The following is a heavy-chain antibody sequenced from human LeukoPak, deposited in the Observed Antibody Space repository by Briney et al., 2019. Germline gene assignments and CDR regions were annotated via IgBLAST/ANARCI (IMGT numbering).Heavy chain of an antibody. CDR2: LRGNGDT. J-gene: IGHJ4*02. CDR1: GFTFSSYA. CDR3: AKASWVSNADVVL. D-gene: IGHD2-15*01. Sequence: GGSLRLSCAASGFTFSSYAMSWVCEAPARGLEWVSSLRGNGDTFYADSVKGRFTLSRDESRNTVYLQLNNLRVEDTAVYYCAKASWVSNADVVLWGQGTVVTVSS. V-gene: IGHV3-23*01.